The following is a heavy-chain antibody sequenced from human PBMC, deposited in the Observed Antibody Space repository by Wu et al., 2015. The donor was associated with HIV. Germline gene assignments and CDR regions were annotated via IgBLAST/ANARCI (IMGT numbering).Heavy chain of an antibody. CDR1: GGSFSGYY. V-gene: IGHV4-34*01. D-gene: IGHD3-22*01. Sequence: QVQLQQWGAGLLKPSETLSLTCAVYGGSFSGYYWSWIRQPPGKGLEWIGEINYNGNINYNPSLNSRITILVDTSKNQFSLRLSFVTAADTAVYYCARGIYDSSGYDNWGQGTLVTVSA. CDR3: ARGIYDSSGYDN. CDR2: INYNGNI. J-gene: IGHJ4*02.